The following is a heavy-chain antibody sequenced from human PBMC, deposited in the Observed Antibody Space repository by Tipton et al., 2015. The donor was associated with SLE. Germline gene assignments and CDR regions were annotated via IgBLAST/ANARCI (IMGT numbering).Heavy chain of an antibody. CDR3: ARQGQQLVRPYYYGMDV. D-gene: IGHD6-13*01. J-gene: IGHJ6*02. Sequence: TPSLTCTVSGGSISSYYWSWIRQPPGKGLEWIGYIYYSGSTNYNPSLKSRVTISVDTSKNQFSLKLSSVTAADTAVYYCARQGQQLVRPYYYGMDVWGQGTTVTVSS. CDR2: IYYSGST. V-gene: IGHV4-59*08. CDR1: GGSISSYY.